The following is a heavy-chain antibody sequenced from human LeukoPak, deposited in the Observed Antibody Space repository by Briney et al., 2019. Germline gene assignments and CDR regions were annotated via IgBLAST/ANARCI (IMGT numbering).Heavy chain of an antibody. CDR3: ARRGPVTTQIDAMDV. CDR2: INPSGGST. V-gene: IGHV1-46*01. CDR1: GYTFTSYY. D-gene: IGHD4-17*01. J-gene: IGHJ6*04. Sequence: ASVKVSCKASGYTFTSYYMHWVRQAPGQGLEWMGIINPSGGSTSYAQKFQGRVTMTRDTSTSTVYMELSSLRSEDTAVYYCARRGPVTTQIDAMDVWGKGTTVTISS.